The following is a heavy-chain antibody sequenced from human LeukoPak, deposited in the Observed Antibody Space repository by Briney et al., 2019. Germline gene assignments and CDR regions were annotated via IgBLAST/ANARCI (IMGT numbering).Heavy chain of an antibody. CDR3: VTFDY. J-gene: IGHJ4*02. CDR1: GFTFSSYA. V-gene: IGHV3-30*04. Sequence: GGSLRLSCAASGFTFSSYAMHWVRQAPGKGLEWVAVISYDGSNKYCADSVKGRFTISRDNSKNTLYLQMNSLRAEDTAVYYCVTFDYWGQGTLVTVSS. CDR2: ISYDGSNK.